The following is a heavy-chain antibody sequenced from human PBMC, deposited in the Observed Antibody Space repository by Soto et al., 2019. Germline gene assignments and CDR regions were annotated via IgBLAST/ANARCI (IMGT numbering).Heavy chain of an antibody. CDR3: AREANYGDSGLDP. CDR2: IVPIFGTA. V-gene: IGHV1-69*13. Sequence: ASVKVSCKASGVTFSSYAISWVRQAPGQGLEWMGGIVPIFGTANYAQKFQGRVTITADESTSTAYMELSSLRSEDTAVYYCAREANYGDSGLDPWGQGTLVTVSS. CDR1: GVTFSSYA. D-gene: IGHD4-17*01. J-gene: IGHJ5*02.